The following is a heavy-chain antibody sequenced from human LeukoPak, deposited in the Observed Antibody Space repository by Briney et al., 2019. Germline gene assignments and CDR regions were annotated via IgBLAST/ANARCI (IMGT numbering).Heavy chain of an antibody. CDR3: ARGTLSYYYDSSGYYYYYGMDV. J-gene: IGHJ6*02. CDR2: INHSGST. D-gene: IGHD3-22*01. V-gene: IGHV4-34*01. CDR1: GGSFSGHY. Sequence: SETLSLTCAVYGGSFSGHYWSWIRQPPGKGLEWIGEINHSGSTNYNPSLKSRITISIDTSKNQFSLKLSSVTAADTAVYYCARGTLSYYYDSSGYYYYYGMDVWGQGTTVTVTS.